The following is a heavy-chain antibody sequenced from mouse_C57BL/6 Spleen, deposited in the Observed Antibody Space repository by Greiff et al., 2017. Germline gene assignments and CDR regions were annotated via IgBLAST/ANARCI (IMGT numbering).Heavy chain of an antibody. CDR1: GFNIKNNY. J-gene: IGHJ3*01. V-gene: IGHV14-3*01. CDR2: IDPANGNT. Sequence: VQLQQSVAELVRPGASVKLSCTASGFNIKNNYMHWVKQRPEQGLEWIGRIDPANGNTKYAPKFQGKATITAETSSNTAYLQLSSLTSEDTAIYYCARGGNYAWFAYWGQGTLVTVSA. D-gene: IGHD2-1*01. CDR3: ARGGNYAWFAY.